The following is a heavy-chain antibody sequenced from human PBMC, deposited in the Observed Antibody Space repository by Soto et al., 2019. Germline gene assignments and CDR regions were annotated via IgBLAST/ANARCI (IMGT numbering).Heavy chain of an antibody. J-gene: IGHJ4*02. D-gene: IGHD6-19*01. CDR1: GGSISSSSYY. CDR2: IYYSGST. CDR3: ARLIAVAGQQLDY. Sequence: SETLSLTCTVSGGSISSSSYYWGWIRQPPGKGLEWIGSIYYSGSTYYNQSLKNRVTISVDTSKNQFSLKLSSVTAADTAVYYCARLIAVAGQQLDYWGQGTLVTVSS. V-gene: IGHV4-39*01.